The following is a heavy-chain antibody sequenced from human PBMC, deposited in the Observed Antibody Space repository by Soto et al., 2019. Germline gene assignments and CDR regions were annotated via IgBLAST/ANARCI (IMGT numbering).Heavy chain of an antibody. CDR1: GYTFTSYA. CDR3: ARDYYDSSHFDY. Sequence: ASVKVSCKASGYTFTSYAMHWVRQAPGQRLEWMGWINAGNGNTKYSQRFQGRVTITRDTSASTAYMELSSLRSEDTAVYYCARDYYDSSHFDYWGQGTLVTVSS. D-gene: IGHD3-22*01. V-gene: IGHV1-3*01. J-gene: IGHJ4*02. CDR2: INAGNGNT.